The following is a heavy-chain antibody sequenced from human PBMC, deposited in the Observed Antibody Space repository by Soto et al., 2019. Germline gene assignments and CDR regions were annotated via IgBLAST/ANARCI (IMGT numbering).Heavy chain of an antibody. CDR3: AREKGSSGFDP. V-gene: IGHV1-8*02. D-gene: IGHD6-6*01. CDR2: MNPNSGNT. CDR1: GYTFTSYY. Sequence: ASVKVSCKASGYTFTSYYMHWVRQAPGQGLEWMGWMNPNSGNTGYAQKFQGRVTMTRNTSISTAYMELSSLRSEDTAVYYCAREKGSSGFDPWGQGTLVTVSS. J-gene: IGHJ5*02.